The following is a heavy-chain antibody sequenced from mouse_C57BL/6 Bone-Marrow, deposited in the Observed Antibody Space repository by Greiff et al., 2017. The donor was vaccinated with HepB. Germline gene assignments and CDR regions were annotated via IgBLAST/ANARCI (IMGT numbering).Heavy chain of an antibody. V-gene: IGHV1-15*01. Sequence: VQLQESGAELVRPGASVTLSCKASGYTFTDYEMHWVKQTPVHGLEWIGAIDPETGGTAYNQKFKGKAILTADKSSSTAYLELRSLTSEDSAVYYCTRGAMDYWGQGTSVTVSS. CDR2: IDPETGGT. CDR3: TRGAMDY. J-gene: IGHJ4*01. CDR1: GYTFTDYE.